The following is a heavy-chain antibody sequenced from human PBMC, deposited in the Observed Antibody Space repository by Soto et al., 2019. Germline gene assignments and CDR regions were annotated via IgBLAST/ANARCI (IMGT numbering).Heavy chain of an antibody. CDR1: GYTFTSYY. D-gene: IGHD1-26*01. CDR2: INPVGGST. CDR3: ARGWGRVVYAMDV. J-gene: IGHJ6*02. Sequence: QVQLVQSGAEVKKPGASVWVSCKASGYTFTSYYIHWVRQAPGQGLEWVSIINPVGGSTNYAQKLQGRVTVTRDTSTSTVHMELSSLRSEDTAVYYCARGWGRVVYAMDVWGQGTTVTVSS. V-gene: IGHV1-46*04.